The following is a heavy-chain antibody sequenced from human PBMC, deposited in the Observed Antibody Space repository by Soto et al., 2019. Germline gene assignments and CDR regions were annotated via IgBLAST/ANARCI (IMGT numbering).Heavy chain of an antibody. CDR1: GGTFSSYA. D-gene: IGHD3-10*01. Sequence: QVQLVQSGAEVKKPGSSVKVSCKASGGTFSSYAISWVRQAPGQGLEWMGGIIPIFGTANYAQKFQSRVTITADESTSTAYMGLSSLRSEDTAVYYCARGGGLLWFGELFGWFDPWGQGTLVTVSS. CDR2: IIPIFGTA. V-gene: IGHV1-69*01. CDR3: ARGGGLLWFGELFGWFDP. J-gene: IGHJ5*02.